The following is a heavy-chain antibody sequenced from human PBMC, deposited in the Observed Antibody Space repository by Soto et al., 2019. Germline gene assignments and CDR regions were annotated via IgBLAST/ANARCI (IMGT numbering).Heavy chain of an antibody. Sequence: EVQLVESGGGLVKPGGSLRLYCAASGFTFSSYSMNWVRQAPGKGLEWVSSISSSSSYIYYADSVKGQFTIYRDNAKNSLYLQMNSLRAEDTAVYYCAGKLELSDYWGQGTLVTVSS. D-gene: IGHD1-7*01. CDR3: AGKLELSDY. CDR1: GFTFSSYS. V-gene: IGHV3-21*01. CDR2: ISSSSSYI. J-gene: IGHJ4*02.